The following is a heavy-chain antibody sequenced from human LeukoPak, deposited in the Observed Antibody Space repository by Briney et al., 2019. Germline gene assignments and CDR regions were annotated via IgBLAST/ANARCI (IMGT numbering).Heavy chain of an antibody. Sequence: GGSLRLSCAAPGFIFSTYDMHWVRQAPGKGLEWVAVISRDGGIRYHADSVKGRFTIFRDNSKNTLYLQMNSLRTDDTAVYYCARHFTTGSIDHWGQGNLITVS. CDR1: GFIFSTYD. V-gene: IGHV3-30-3*01. CDR2: ISRDGGIR. D-gene: IGHD3-9*01. J-gene: IGHJ4*02. CDR3: ARHFTTGSIDH.